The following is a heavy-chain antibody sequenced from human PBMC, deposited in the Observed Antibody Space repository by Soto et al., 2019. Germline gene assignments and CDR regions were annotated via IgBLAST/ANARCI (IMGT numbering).Heavy chain of an antibody. V-gene: IGHV4-59*01. Sequence: SQTLSLTCTVSGGSISSYYWSWIRQPPGKGLEWIGYIYYSGSTNYNPSLKSRVTISVDTSKNQFSLKLSSVTAADTAVYYCARSPPTDSSGWYSDYFDYWGQGTLVTVSS. CDR1: GGSISSYY. D-gene: IGHD6-19*01. J-gene: IGHJ4*02. CDR3: ARSPPTDSSGWYSDYFDY. CDR2: IYYSGST.